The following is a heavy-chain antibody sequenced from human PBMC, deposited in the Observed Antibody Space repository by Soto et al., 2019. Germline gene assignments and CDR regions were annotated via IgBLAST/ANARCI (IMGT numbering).Heavy chain of an antibody. CDR3: ARDLWAHSSGYPHVDY. Sequence: ASVKVSCKASGYTFTSYPMHWVRQAPGQRLEWMGWINAGNGNTKYSQKFQGRVTITRDTSASTAYMELSSLRSEDTAVYYCARDLWAHSSGYPHVDYWGQGTLVTVSS. CDR1: GYTFTSYP. V-gene: IGHV1-3*01. J-gene: IGHJ4*02. CDR2: INAGNGNT. D-gene: IGHD3-22*01.